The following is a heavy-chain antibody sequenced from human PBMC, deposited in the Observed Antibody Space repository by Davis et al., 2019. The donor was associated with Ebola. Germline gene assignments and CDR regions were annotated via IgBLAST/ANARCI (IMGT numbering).Heavy chain of an antibody. V-gene: IGHV3-21*01. CDR2: ISSSSSYI. CDR3: ARAGEVADYHDAFDI. D-gene: IGHD6-19*01. CDR1: GFTFSSYS. J-gene: IGHJ3*02. Sequence: PGGSLRLSCAASGFTFSSYSMNWVRQASGKGLEWVSSISSSSSYIYYADSVKGRFTISRDNSKNTLYLQMNSLRAEDTAVYYCARAGEVADYHDAFDIWGQGTMVTVSS.